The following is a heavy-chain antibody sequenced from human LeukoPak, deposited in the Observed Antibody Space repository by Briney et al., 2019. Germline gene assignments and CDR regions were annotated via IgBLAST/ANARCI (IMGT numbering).Heavy chain of an antibody. V-gene: IGHV3-11*04. D-gene: IGHD1-14*01. CDR3: ARDFSGTTGPFDS. Sequence: TTWYASSVKGRFTISRDNAKDSVDPQLGSLRVEDTAVYYCARDFSGTTGPFDSWGRGTLVTVSS. J-gene: IGHJ4*02. CDR2: TT.